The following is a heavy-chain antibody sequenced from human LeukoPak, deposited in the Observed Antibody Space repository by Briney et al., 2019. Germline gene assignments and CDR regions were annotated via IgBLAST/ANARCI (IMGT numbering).Heavy chain of an antibody. Sequence: SETLSLTCTVSGGSISSYYWSWIRQPPGKGLEWIGYIYYSGSTNYNPSLKSRVTISVDTSKNQFSLKLSSVTAADTAVYYCAREKNVVTQGIFDYWGQGTLVTVSS. D-gene: IGHD4-23*01. V-gene: IGHV4-59*12. CDR1: GGSISSYY. CDR2: IYYSGST. J-gene: IGHJ4*02. CDR3: AREKNVVTQGIFDY.